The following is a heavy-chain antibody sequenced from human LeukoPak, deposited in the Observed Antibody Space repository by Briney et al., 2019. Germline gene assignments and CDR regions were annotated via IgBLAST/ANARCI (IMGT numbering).Heavy chain of an antibody. V-gene: IGHV4-39*01. CDR2: IYYSGST. Sequence: PSEALSLTCTVSGGSISSSSYYWGWIRQPPGKGLEWIGSIYYSGSTYYNPSLKSRVTISVDTSKNQFSLKLSSVTAADTAVYYCCMVVGATDGYNWFDPWGQGTLVTVSS. CDR3: CMVVGATDGYNWFDP. J-gene: IGHJ5*02. CDR1: GGSISSSSYY. D-gene: IGHD1-26*01.